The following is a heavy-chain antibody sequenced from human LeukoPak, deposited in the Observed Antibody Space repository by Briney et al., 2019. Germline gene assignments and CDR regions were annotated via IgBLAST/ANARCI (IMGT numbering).Heavy chain of an antibody. V-gene: IGHV1-69*13. J-gene: IGHJ4*02. CDR2: IIPIFGTA. CDR3: ARSLRDFWSGFDY. D-gene: IGHD3-3*01. Sequence: SVKVSCKASGGTFSSYAISWVRQAPGQGLEWMGGIIPIFGTANYAQKFQGRVTITADESTSTAYMELSSPRSEDTAVYYCARSLRDFWSGFDYWGQGTLVTVSS. CDR1: GGTFSSYA.